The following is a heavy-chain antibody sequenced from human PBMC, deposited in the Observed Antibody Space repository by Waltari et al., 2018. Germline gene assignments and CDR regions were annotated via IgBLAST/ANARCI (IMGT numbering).Heavy chain of an antibody. D-gene: IGHD3-10*01. CDR1: GGSFSGYY. CDR3: ARDRLWFGVDY. V-gene: IGHV4-34*11. J-gene: IGHJ4*02. Sequence: QVQLQQWGAGLLKPSETLSLTCAVYGGSFSGYYWSWIRQPPGKGLEWIGYIYYSGSTNYNPSLKSRVTISVDTSKNQFSLKLSSVTAADTAVYYCARDRLWFGVDYWGQGTLVTVSS. CDR2: IYYSGST.